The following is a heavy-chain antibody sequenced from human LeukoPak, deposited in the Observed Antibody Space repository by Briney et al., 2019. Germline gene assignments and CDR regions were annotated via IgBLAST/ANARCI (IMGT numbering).Heavy chain of an antibody. CDR3: ARGRRAIDN. J-gene: IGHJ4*02. V-gene: IGHV4-34*01. CDR2: INHLGTT. CDR1: GGSFSGYY. D-gene: IGHD2-2*01. Sequence: SETLSLTCAVYGGSFSGYYWTWIRQPPGKGLEWIGEINHLGTTNYNPSLKSRVTISVDTFKNQVSLKLTSVTAADTAVYYCARGRRAIDNWAQGTLVTVSS.